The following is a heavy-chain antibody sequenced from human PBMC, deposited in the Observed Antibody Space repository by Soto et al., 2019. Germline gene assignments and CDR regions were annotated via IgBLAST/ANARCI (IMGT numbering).Heavy chain of an antibody. CDR2: ISSSSSYI. CDR3: ARDGRITMVRGALGGMDV. Sequence: GGSLRLSCAASGFTFSSYSMNWVRQAPGKGLEWVSSISSSSSYIYYADSVKGRFTISRDNAKNSLYLQMNSLRAEDTAVYYCARDGRITMVRGALGGMDVWGQGTKVTVYS. V-gene: IGHV3-21*01. J-gene: IGHJ6*02. D-gene: IGHD3-10*01. CDR1: GFTFSSYS.